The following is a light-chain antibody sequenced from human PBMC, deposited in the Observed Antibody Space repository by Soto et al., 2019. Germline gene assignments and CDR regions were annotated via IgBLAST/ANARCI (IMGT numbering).Light chain of an antibody. J-gene: IGLJ2*01. Sequence: NFMLTQPHSVSESPGKTVTISCTGSGGSIATNYVQWHQQRPGSAPTTVIYEDDKRPSVVPDRFSGSIDRSSNSASLIISGLKTEDKADYYCQSHDSTNVVFGRGTKLPVL. V-gene: IGLV6-57*02. CDR2: EDD. CDR3: QSHDSTNVV. CDR1: GGSIATNY.